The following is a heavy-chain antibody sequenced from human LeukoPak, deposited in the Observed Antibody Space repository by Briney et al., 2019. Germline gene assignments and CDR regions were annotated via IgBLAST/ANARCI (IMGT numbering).Heavy chain of an antibody. Sequence: GGSLRLSCAASGFTFSSYSMNWVRQAPGKGLEWVSSISSSSSYIYYADSVKGRFTISRDNAKNSPYLQMNSLRAEDTAVYYCARGDRRNYDSSGYYSVYWGQGTLVTVSS. CDR1: GFTFSSYS. CDR2: ISSSSSYI. J-gene: IGHJ4*02. D-gene: IGHD3-22*01. V-gene: IGHV3-21*01. CDR3: ARGDRRNYDSSGYYSVY.